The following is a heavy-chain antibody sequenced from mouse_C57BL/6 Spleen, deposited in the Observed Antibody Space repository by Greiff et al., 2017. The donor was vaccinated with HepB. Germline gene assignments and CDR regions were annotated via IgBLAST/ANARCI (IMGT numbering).Heavy chain of an antibody. V-gene: IGHV1-15*01. Sequence: VQLKQSGAELVRPGASVTLSCKASGYTFTDYEMHWVKQTPVHGLEWIGAIDPETGGTAYNQKFKGKAILTADKSSSTAYMELRSLTSEDSAVYYCTRGGYGSSFSYWGQGTTLTVSS. J-gene: IGHJ2*01. D-gene: IGHD1-1*01. CDR1: GYTFTDYE. CDR2: IDPETGGT. CDR3: TRGGYGSSFSY.